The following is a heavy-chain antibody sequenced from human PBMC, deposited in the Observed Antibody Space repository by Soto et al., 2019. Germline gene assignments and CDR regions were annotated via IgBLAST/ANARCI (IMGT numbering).Heavy chain of an antibody. D-gene: IGHD2-8*01. Sequence: GGSLRLSCAASGFNLNNAWVSWVRQAPGKGLEWIGHIKSETDSGTTDYAAPVKGRFTISRDGSDNTLYLQMNSLKTEDTALYYCTTNVLMVYDNEPASNFDVWGQGTMVTVSS. CDR3: TTNVLMVYDNEPASNFDV. V-gene: IGHV3-15*01. J-gene: IGHJ3*01. CDR1: GFNLNNAW. CDR2: IKSETDSGTT.